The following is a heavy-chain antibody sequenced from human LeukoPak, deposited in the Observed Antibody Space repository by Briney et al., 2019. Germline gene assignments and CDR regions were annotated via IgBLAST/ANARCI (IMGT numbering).Heavy chain of an antibody. CDR3: ARRAPSRRITLVRGAPPVAFDI. J-gene: IGHJ3*02. CDR1: GGSFSGYY. D-gene: IGHD3-10*01. CDR2: INHSRST. Sequence: SETLSLTCAVYGGSFSGYYWSWIRQPPGKGLEWIGEINHSRSTNYNPSLKSRVTISVDTSKKQFSLKLSSVTAADTAVYYCARRAPSRRITLVRGAPPVAFDIWGQGTMVTVSS. V-gene: IGHV4-34*01.